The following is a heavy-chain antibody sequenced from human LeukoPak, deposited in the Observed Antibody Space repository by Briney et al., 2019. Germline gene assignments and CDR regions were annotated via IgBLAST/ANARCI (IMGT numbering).Heavy chain of an antibody. CDR2: ISGSGGST. CDR1: GSTFSSYA. CDR3: AKGVGLGGMDV. D-gene: IGHD1-26*01. Sequence: GGPLSFSCAPFGSTFSSYALSWAPRAQGKGLEWVSAISGSGGSTYYADSVKGRFTISRDNSKNTLYLQMNSLRAKDTAVYYCAKGVGLGGMDVWGQGTTVTVSS. J-gene: IGHJ6*02. V-gene: IGHV3-23*01.